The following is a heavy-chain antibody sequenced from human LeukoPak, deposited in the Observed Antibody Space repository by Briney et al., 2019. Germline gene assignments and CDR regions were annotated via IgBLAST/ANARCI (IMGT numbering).Heavy chain of an antibody. CDR3: ARRYRSSTSCTLHY. Sequence: GGSLRLSCAASGFTLSSYEMNWVRQAPGKGLEWVSYISTSGSTKYYADSVKGRFTISRGNAENSLYLQMNSLRAEDTAVYYCARRYRSSTSCTLHYWGQGTLVTVSS. J-gene: IGHJ4*02. CDR1: GFTLSSYE. V-gene: IGHV3-48*03. CDR2: ISTSGSTK. D-gene: IGHD2-2*01.